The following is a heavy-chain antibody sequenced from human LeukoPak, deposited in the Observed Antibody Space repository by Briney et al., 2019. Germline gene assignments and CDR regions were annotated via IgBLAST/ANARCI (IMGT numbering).Heavy chain of an antibody. J-gene: IGHJ4*02. V-gene: IGHV3-21*01. CDR3: ARSELGGVDY. CDR1: GFTFSSYS. Sequence: GGSLRLSCAASGFTFSSYSMNWVRQAPGKGLKWVSSISSSSSYIYYADSVKGRFTISRDNAKNSLYLQMNSLRAEDTAVYYCARSELGGVDYWGQGTLVTVSS. CDR2: ISSSSSYI. D-gene: IGHD7-27*01.